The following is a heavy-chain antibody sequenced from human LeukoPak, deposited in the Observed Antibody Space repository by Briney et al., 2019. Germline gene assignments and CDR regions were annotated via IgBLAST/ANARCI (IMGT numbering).Heavy chain of an antibody. CDR1: GFTLSDYY. J-gene: IGHJ6*02. V-gene: IGHV3-11*05. D-gene: IGHD5-18*01. CDR2: ISSSSSYT. CDR3: ACDGGGEDLWLHYYGMDV. Sequence: GGSLRLSCAASGFTLSDYYMSWIRQAPGKGLEWVSYISSSSSYTNYADSVKGRFTISRDNAKNSLYLQMNSLRAEYTAVSYCACDGGGEDLWLHYYGMDVWGQGTTVTVSS.